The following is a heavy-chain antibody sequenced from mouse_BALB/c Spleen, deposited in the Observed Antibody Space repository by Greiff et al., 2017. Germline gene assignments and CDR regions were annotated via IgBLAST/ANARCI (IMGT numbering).Heavy chain of an antibody. D-gene: IGHD1-1*01. CDR1: GDSITSGY. CDR2: ISYSGST. V-gene: IGHV3-8*02. CDR3: ARYKGLLRAMDY. J-gene: IGHJ4*01. Sequence: EVQLQQSGPSLVKPSQTLSLTCSVTGDSITSGYWNWIRKFPGNKLEYMGYISYSGSTYYNPSLKSRISITRDTSKNQYYLQLNSVTTEDTATYYCARYKGLLRAMDYWGQGTSVTVSS.